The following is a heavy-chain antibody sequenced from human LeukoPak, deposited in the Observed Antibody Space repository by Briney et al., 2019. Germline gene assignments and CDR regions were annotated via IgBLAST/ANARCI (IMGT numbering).Heavy chain of an antibody. Sequence: PGGSLRLSCAASGFTFSDYYMSWIRQAPGKGLEWVSYISSSSSYTNYADSVKGRFTISRDNAKNSLYLQMNSLRAEDTAVYYCAKYLYNWNDGGSVDYWGQGTLATVSS. CDR2: ISSSSSYT. J-gene: IGHJ4*02. CDR1: GFTFSDYY. V-gene: IGHV3-11*06. CDR3: AKYLYNWNDGGSVDY. D-gene: IGHD1-1*01.